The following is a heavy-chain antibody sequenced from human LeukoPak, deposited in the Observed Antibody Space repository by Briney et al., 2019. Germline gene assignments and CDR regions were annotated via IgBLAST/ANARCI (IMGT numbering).Heavy chain of an antibody. CDR1: GGTFSSYA. D-gene: IGHD3-22*01. Sequence: ASVKVSCKASGGTFSSYAISWVRQAPGQGLEWMGWISAYNGNTNYAQKLQGRVTMTTDTSTSTAYMELRSLRSDDTAVYYCAGDSSGYYLEGAFDIWGQGTMVTVSS. CDR2: ISAYNGNT. V-gene: IGHV1-18*01. CDR3: AGDSSGYYLEGAFDI. J-gene: IGHJ3*02.